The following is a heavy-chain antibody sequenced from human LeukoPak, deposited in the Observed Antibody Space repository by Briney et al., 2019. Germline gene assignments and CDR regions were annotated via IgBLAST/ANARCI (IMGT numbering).Heavy chain of an antibody. D-gene: IGHD6-19*01. J-gene: IGHJ3*01. Sequence: GGSLRLSCAASGLTFSDYDMNWIRQAPGTGLEWVSSITGSSSSKYYADSVKGRFTISRDNAKNSLYLQMNSLRAEDTAVYYCARPTTSGWYPHWGQGTMVTVSS. CDR3: ARPTTSGWYPH. CDR2: ITGSSSSK. CDR1: GLTFSDYD. V-gene: IGHV3-21*04.